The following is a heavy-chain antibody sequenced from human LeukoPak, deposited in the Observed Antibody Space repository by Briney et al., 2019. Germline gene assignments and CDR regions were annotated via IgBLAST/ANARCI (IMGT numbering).Heavy chain of an antibody. CDR3: ATILWFGESPHY. V-gene: IGHV1-24*01. CDR1: GYTLTELS. D-gene: IGHD3-10*01. Sequence: ASVKVSCKVSGYTLTELSMHWVRQAPGKGLEWMGGFDPEDGETIYAQKFQGRVTMTEDTSTDTAYMELSSLRSEDTAVYYCATILWFGESPHYWGQGTLVTVSS. J-gene: IGHJ4*02. CDR2: FDPEDGET.